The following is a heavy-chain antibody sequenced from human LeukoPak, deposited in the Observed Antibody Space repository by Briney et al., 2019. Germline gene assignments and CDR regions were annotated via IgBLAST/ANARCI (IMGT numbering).Heavy chain of an antibody. Sequence: GGSLRLSCAASKFTFSNYAMHWVRQAPGKGLEWVAVISFDGSNNYYADSVEGRFTISRDNSKNTLYLQMGSLRAEDTAVYYCARGRGSYSFDYWGQGALVTVSS. CDR3: ARGRGSYSFDY. D-gene: IGHD1-26*01. V-gene: IGHV3-30*04. CDR2: ISFDGSNN. J-gene: IGHJ4*02. CDR1: KFTFSNYA.